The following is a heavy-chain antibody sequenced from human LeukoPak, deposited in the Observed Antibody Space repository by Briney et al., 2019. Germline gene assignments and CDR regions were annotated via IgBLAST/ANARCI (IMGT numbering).Heavy chain of an antibody. Sequence: SETLSLTCTISGGFISSSSYYWGWIRQPPGKGLEWIGDIYYSGSTYYNPALKSRVSMSIDTSKNQFSLELRSVAAADTALNYCARRRYYDSTGYLEWGQGTLVTVTS. CDR2: IYYSGST. D-gene: IGHD3-22*01. J-gene: IGHJ1*01. V-gene: IGHV4-39*01. CDR1: GGFISSSSYY. CDR3: ARRRYYDSTGYLE.